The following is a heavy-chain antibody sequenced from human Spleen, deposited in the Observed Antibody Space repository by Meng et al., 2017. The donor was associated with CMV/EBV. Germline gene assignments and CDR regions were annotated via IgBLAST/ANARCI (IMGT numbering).Heavy chain of an antibody. CDR1: GESLSGDY. D-gene: IGHD3-10*01. CDR3: ASQTGENWFDP. J-gene: IGHJ5*02. Sequence: LTCGVYGESLSGDYGRGVRQPPGKGLEWIGEINHSGSTNYNPSLKSRVTISVDTSKNQFSLKLSSVTAADTAVYYCASQTGENWFDPWGQGTLVTVSS. CDR2: INHSGST. V-gene: IGHV4-34*08.